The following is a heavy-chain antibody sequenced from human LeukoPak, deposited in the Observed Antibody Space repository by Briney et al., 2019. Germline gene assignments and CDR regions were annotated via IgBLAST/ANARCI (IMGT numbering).Heavy chain of an antibody. J-gene: IGHJ4*02. CDR2: ISSSGSTI. CDR1: GFILSSYE. D-gene: IGHD3-10*01. V-gene: IGHV3-48*03. CDR3: ARVGLWFGELSEKPFDY. Sequence: GGSLRLSCAASGFILSSYEMNWVRQAPGKGLEWVSYISSSGSTIYYADSVKGRFTISRVNAKNSLYLQMNSLRAEDTAVYYCARVGLWFGELSEKPFDYWGQGTLVTVPS.